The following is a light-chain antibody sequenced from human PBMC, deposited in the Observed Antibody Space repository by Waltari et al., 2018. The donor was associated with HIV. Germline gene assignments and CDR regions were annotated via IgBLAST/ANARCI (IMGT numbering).Light chain of an antibody. CDR1: RSIGRY. V-gene: IGKV1-39*01. Sequence: DIQMTQSPSSLSASVGDRVTITCRASRSIGRYLNWYQQKPGKAPKLLIYAASSLQSGVPPRFSGSGSGTDFTLAISSLQPEDFATYYCQQSTSTPLTFGGGTKVEI. CDR2: AAS. J-gene: IGKJ4*01. CDR3: QQSTSTPLT.